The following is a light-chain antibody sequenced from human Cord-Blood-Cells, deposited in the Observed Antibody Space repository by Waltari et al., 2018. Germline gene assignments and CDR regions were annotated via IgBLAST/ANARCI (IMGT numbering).Light chain of an antibody. CDR1: QSLLHSNGYNY. V-gene: IGKV2-28*01. J-gene: IGKJ5*01. CDR2: LGS. CDR3: MQALQTPIT. Sequence: IVMAPSPLSLPVTPGEPASIPCRSSQSLLHSNGYNYLDWYLQKPGQSPQLLIYLGSNRASGVPDRFSGSGSGTDFTLKISRVEAEDVGVYYCMQALQTPITFGQGTRLEIK.